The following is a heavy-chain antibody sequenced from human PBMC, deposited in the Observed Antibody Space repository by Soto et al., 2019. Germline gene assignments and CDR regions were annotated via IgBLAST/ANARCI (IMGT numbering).Heavy chain of an antibody. CDR2: ISGIRDYI. V-gene: IGHV3-21*06. Sequence: GGSLRLSFAASGFTFSYYPLHWVRRAPGKGLEWVSSISGIRDYIRYADSVKGRFTISRDNAKTSLYLQMNSLTAEDTAVYYCAREGVNNYTEYYSDYWGQGTLVTVSS. D-gene: IGHD3-10*01. J-gene: IGHJ4*02. CDR3: AREGVNNYTEYYSDY. CDR1: GFTFSYYP.